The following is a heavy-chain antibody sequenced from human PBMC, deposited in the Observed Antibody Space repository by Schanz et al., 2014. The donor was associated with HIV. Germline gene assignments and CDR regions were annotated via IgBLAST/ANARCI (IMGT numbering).Heavy chain of an antibody. CDR1: GFNFNNYA. J-gene: IGHJ4*02. D-gene: IGHD3-22*01. CDR3: AKPEYDSSGNSQTHFDY. CDR2: ISESGGRT. V-gene: IGHV3-23*04. Sequence: EVHLVESGGGLVQPGGSLRLSCAASGFNFNNYAMTWVRQAPGKGLEWVSSISESGGRTYYADSVNGRFTISRDNSKNTLYLQMTTLRIDDTAVYYCAKPEYDSSGNSQTHFDYWGQGTLVSVSS.